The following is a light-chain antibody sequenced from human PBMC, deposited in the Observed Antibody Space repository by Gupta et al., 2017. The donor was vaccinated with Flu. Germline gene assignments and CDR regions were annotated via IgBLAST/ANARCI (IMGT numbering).Light chain of an antibody. CDR3: QQRDSTPIT. Sequence: DIQMTQSPSSLSASVGDRVTITCRASQSISSYLNWYQQKPGKAPKVLIYAASSLQSGVPSRFSGSGSGTDFTLTISSLQPEDFATYYCQQRDSTPITFGRGTKVEIK. CDR1: QSISSY. CDR2: AAS. J-gene: IGKJ4*01. V-gene: IGKV1-39*01.